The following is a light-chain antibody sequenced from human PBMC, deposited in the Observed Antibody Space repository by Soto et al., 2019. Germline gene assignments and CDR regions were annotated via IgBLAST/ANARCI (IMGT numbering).Light chain of an antibody. CDR1: SSDVGGYNY. CDR2: EVS. J-gene: IGLJ3*02. CDR3: SSYTSSSTAWV. Sequence: QSALTQPASVSGSPGQSITISCTGTSSDVGGYNYVSWYQQHPGKAPKLMIYEVSNRPSGVSNRFAGSKSGNTASLTISGLQAEDEADYYCSSYTSSSTAWVFGGGTK. V-gene: IGLV2-14*01.